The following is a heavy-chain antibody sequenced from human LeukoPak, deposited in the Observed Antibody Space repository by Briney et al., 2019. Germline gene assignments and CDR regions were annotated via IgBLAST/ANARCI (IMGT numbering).Heavy chain of an antibody. D-gene: IGHD1-1*01. J-gene: IGHJ3*01. V-gene: IGHV4-4*07. CDR1: GGSISSYY. Sequence: SETLSLTCTVSGGSISSYYWSWIRPPAGKGLEWMGRIYTRGSTNYNPSLKHRVTMSVDTYKNQFSLQLPSVTDADTAVSLCARGLYGMSGIWSDSFDVWSQGTMVSASS. CDR3: ARGLYGMSGIWSDSFDV. CDR2: IYTRGST.